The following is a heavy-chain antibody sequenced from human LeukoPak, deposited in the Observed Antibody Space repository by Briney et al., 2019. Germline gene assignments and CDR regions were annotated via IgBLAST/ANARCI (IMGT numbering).Heavy chain of an antibody. J-gene: IGHJ3*02. D-gene: IGHD4-23*01. V-gene: IGHV1-8*01. CDR1: GYTFTSYD. CDR3: ARVHHTVVTPVGHLDI. Sequence: ASVKVSCKASGYTFTSYDINWVRQATGQGLEWMGWMNPNSGNTGYAQKFQGRVTMTRDTSISTAYMELSSLRSEDTAVYYCARVHHTVVTPVGHLDIWGQGTMVTVSS. CDR2: MNPNSGNT.